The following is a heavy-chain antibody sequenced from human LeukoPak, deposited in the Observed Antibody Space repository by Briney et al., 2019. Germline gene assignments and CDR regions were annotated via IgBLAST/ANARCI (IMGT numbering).Heavy chain of an antibody. CDR1: GFTLSTYA. D-gene: IGHD3-22*01. CDR3: ANPAGYFDSSGYDVDY. J-gene: IGHJ4*02. CDR2: IVGSSGNT. Sequence: GGSLRLSCAVSGFTLSTYAMTWVRQAPGKGLEWVSSIVGSSGNTYYADSVKGRFTVSGDNSKNTLYLQMSSLRAEDTAVYYCANPAGYFDSSGYDVDYWGQGTLVTVSS. V-gene: IGHV3-23*01.